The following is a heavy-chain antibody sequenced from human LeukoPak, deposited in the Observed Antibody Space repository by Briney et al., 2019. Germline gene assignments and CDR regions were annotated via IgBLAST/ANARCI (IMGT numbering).Heavy chain of an antibody. V-gene: IGHV4-59*01. CDR3: ARVHYDILTGYYPSYYYYGMDV. CDR2: IYYSGST. D-gene: IGHD3-9*01. J-gene: IGHJ6*02. CDR1: GGSISSYY. Sequence: SETLSLTCTVSGGSISSYYWSWIRQPPGKGLEWIRYIYYSGSTNYNPSLKSRVTISVDTSKNQFSLKLSSVTAADTAVYYCARVHYDILTGYYPSYYYYGMDVWGQGTTVTVSS.